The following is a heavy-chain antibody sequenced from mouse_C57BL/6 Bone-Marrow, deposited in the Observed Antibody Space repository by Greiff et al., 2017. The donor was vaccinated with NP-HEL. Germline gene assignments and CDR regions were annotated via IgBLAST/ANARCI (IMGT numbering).Heavy chain of an antibody. CDR2: IDPNSGGT. CDR1: GYTFTSSW. Sequence: QVQLQQPGAELVKPGASVKLSCKASGYTFTSSWMHWVKQRPGRGLEWIGRIDPNSGGTKYNEKFKSKATLTVDKPSSTAYMQLSSLTAEDSAVYYGARSPVVATRAYYFDYWGQGTTLTVSS. J-gene: IGHJ2*01. D-gene: IGHD1-1*01. CDR3: ARSPVVATRAYYFDY. V-gene: IGHV1-72*01.